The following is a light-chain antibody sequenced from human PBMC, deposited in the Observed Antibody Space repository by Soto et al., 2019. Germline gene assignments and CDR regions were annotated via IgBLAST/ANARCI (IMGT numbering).Light chain of an antibody. CDR3: QVWDRSTDHVV. J-gene: IGLJ2*01. Sequence: SYELTQPPSMSVAPGKTARIPCGGTNIGSKSVHWFQQKSGQAPVLVIYYDTDRPSGIPERFSGSNYGNTATLTISRVAVGDEADYYCQVWDRSTDHVVFGGGTKLTVL. CDR2: YDT. CDR1: NIGSKS. V-gene: IGLV3-21*04.